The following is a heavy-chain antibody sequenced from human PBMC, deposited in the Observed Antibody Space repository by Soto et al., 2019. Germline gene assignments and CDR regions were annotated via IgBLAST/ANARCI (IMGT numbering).Heavy chain of an antibody. V-gene: IGHV1-18*01. Sequence: QVHLVQSGAEAKKPGASVKVSCKASGYTFTSYGITWVRQAPGQGLEWMGWISAHNGNTDYAQKLQGRVIVTRDTSTSTAYMQLRSVRSDDTGVYYSARGRYGDYWGQGALVTFSS. D-gene: IGHD1-1*01. CDR3: ARGRYGDY. CDR1: GYTFTSYG. CDR2: ISAHNGNT. J-gene: IGHJ4*02.